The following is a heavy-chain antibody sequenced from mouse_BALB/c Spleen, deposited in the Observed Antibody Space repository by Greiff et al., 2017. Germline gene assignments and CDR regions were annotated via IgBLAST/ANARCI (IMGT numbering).Heavy chain of an antibody. CDR1: GFTFSSYT. CDR3: ARHGAITTPLDY. V-gene: IGHV5-12-2*01. CDR2: ISNGGGST. D-gene: IGHD1-1*01. Sequence: EVMLVESGGGLVQPGGSLKLSCAASGFTFSSYTMSWVRQTPEKRLEWVAYISNGGGSTYYPDTVKGRFTISRDNAKNTLYLQMSSLKSEDTAMYYCARHGAITTPLDYWGQGTSVTVSS. J-gene: IGHJ4*01.